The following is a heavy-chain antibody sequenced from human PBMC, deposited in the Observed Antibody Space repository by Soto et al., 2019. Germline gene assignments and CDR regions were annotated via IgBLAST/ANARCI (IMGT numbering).Heavy chain of an antibody. CDR2: IIPIFGTA. Sequence: SLKFSCKSSGGTFSSYAISWVRQAPGQGLEWMGGIIPIFGTANYAQKFQGRVTITADESTSTAYMELSSLRSEDTAVYYCARDCGGDCNNWFDPWGQGTLVTVSS. D-gene: IGHD2-21*02. CDR1: GGTFSSYA. J-gene: IGHJ5*02. V-gene: IGHV1-69*13. CDR3: ARDCGGDCNNWFDP.